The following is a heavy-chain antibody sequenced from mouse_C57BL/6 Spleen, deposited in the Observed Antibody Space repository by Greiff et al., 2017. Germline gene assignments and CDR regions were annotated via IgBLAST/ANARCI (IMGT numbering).Heavy chain of an antibody. V-gene: IGHV1-82*01. D-gene: IGHD1-1*01. CDR3: ARPFITTVVGAMDY. Sequence: VQLQQSGPELVKPGASVKISCKASGYAFSSSWMNWVKQRPGKGLEWIGRIYPGDGDTNYNGKFKGKATLTADKSSSTAYMQLSSLTSEDSAVYFCARPFITTVVGAMDYWGQGTSVTVSS. CDR1: GYAFSSSW. CDR2: IYPGDGDT. J-gene: IGHJ4*01.